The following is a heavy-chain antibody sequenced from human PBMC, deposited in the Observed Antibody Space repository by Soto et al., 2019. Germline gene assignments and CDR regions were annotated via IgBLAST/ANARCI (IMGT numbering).Heavy chain of an antibody. D-gene: IGHD2-21*01. Sequence: ESLGLSCGASGFTFGYYTLNWVRQAPGKGLEWVSSISSNSTYIYYADSVKGRFTVSRDNAQNSLFLQMNSLRAEDTAVYYCARQVVIHYYLDYWGQGTLVTVSS. CDR3: ARQVVIHYYLDY. CDR1: GFTFGYYT. J-gene: IGHJ4*02. CDR2: ISSNSTYI. V-gene: IGHV3-21*01.